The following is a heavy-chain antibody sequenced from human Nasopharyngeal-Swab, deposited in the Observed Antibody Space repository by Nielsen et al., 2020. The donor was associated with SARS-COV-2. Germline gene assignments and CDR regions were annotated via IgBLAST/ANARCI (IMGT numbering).Heavy chain of an antibody. CDR3: ARHSSDYHSYYYHYMDV. D-gene: IGHD3-16*01. J-gene: IGHJ6*03. V-gene: IGHV4-39*01. CDR2: IYYSGST. Sequence: SETLSLTCTVSGGSISSSSYYWGWIRQPPGKGLEWIGSIYYSGSTYYNPSLKSRVTISVDTSKNQFSLKLSSVTAADTAVYYCARHSSDYHSYYYHYMDVWGKGTTVTVSS. CDR1: GGSISSSSYY.